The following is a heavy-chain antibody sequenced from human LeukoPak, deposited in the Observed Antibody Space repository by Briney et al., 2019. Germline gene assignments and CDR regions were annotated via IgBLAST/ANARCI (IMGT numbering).Heavy chain of an antibody. CDR3: ATSLWFGEHPEY. J-gene: IGHJ4*02. Sequence: SETLSLTCAVSGGSSNNYYWNWIRQPPGMGLEWIGEIHRSGGTNYNPSLKSRVTISADTSKSQSSLQVSAVTAADAAVYYCATSLWFGEHPEYWGPGTLVTVSS. V-gene: IGHV4-34*01. D-gene: IGHD3-10*01. CDR1: GGSSNNYY. CDR2: IHRSGGT.